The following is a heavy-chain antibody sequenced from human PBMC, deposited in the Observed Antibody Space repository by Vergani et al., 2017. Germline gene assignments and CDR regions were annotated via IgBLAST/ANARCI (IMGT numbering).Heavy chain of an antibody. CDR3: ARGSRDGYNWGRLGYYFDY. CDR1: GGSISSGGYY. J-gene: IGHJ4*02. Sequence: QVQLQESGPGLVKPSQTLSLTCTVSGGSISSGGYYWSWIRQHPGKGLEWIGYIYYSGSTYYNPSLKSRVTISVDTSKNQFSLKLSSVTAADTAVYYCARGSRDGYNWGRLGYYFDYWGQGTLVTVSS. CDR2: IYYSGST. V-gene: IGHV4-31*03. D-gene: IGHD5-24*01.